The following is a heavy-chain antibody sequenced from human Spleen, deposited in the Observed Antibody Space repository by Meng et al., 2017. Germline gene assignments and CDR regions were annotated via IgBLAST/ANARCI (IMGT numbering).Heavy chain of an antibody. V-gene: IGHV3-7*01. D-gene: IGHD2-2*02. CDR2: IKNDGSEK. CDR1: GFTFSNYW. CDR3: ARDIPDTEAAFDI. J-gene: IGHJ3*02. Sequence: GESLKISFAASGFTFSNYWMSWVRQAPGKGLEWVANIKNDGSEKNYVDSVKGRFTISRDNAKNSLFLQMNSLRAEDKDVYYCARDIPDTEAAFDIWGQGTMVTVSS.